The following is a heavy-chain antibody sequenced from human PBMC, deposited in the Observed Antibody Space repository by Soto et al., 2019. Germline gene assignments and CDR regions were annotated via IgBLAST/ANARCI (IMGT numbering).Heavy chain of an antibody. CDR2: INHSGST. D-gene: IGHD5-12*01. CDR3: AERLPLSRGRDSGYDLAGYFDY. Sequence: PSETLSLTCAVYGGSFSGYYWSWIRQPPGKGLEWIGEINHSGSTNYNPSLKSRVTISVDTSKNQFSLKLSSVTAADTAVYYCAERLPLSRGRDSGYDLAGYFDYWGQGTLVTVSS. CDR1: GGSFSGYY. J-gene: IGHJ4*02. V-gene: IGHV4-34*01.